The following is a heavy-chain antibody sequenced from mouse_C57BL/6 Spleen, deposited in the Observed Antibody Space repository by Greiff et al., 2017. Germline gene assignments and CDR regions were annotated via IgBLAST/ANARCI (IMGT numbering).Heavy chain of an antibody. CDR3: ARYYSIAMDY. V-gene: IGHV5-17*01. D-gene: IGHD2-5*01. Sequence: EVQRVESGGGLVKPGGSPKLSCSAPGFTFSDYGMHCVRQAPEEGLEWVAYISSGSSTIYYANTVMGRFTISRDNAKNTLFLQMTSLRSEDTAMYYCARYYSIAMDYWGQGTSVTVSS. CDR2: ISSGSSTI. J-gene: IGHJ4*01. CDR1: GFTFSDYG.